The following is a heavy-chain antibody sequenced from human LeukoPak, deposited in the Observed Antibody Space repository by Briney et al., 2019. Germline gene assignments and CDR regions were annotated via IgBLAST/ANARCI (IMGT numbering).Heavy chain of an antibody. J-gene: IGHJ6*02. V-gene: IGHV6-1*01. CDR2: TYYRSKWYN. D-gene: IGHD6-13*01. Sequence: SQTLSLTCAMSGDSASSKSAAWNWIRQSPSRGLEWLGRTYYRSKWYNDYAVSVKSRITINPDTSKNQFSLQLNSVTPEDTAVYYCARGGSSWEYYYYGMDGWGQGTTVTVSS. CDR1: GDSASSKSAA. CDR3: ARGGSSWEYYYYGMDG.